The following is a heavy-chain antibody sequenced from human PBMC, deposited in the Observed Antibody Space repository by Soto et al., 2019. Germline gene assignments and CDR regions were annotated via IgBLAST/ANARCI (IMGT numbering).Heavy chain of an antibody. D-gene: IGHD2-2*01. CDR2: IWYDGSNK. J-gene: IGHJ6*02. Sequence: QVQLVESGGGVVQPGRSLRLSCAASGFTFSSYGMHWVRKAPGKGLEWVAVIWYDGSNKYYADSVKGRFTISRDNSKNTLYLQMKSLRAEETAVYYCARDRCSSTSCLPGYYYYGMDVWGQGTKVTVSS. CDR3: ARDRCSSTSCLPGYYYYGMDV. V-gene: IGHV3-33*01. CDR1: GFTFSSYG.